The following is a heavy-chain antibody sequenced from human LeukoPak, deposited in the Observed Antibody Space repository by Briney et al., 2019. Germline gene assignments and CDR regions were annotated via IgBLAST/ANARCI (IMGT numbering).Heavy chain of an antibody. V-gene: IGHV3-7*01. CDR2: IKEDGSEK. CDR1: GFSFSNYW. CDR3: ASGRQLGY. D-gene: IGHD6-13*01. J-gene: IGHJ4*02. Sequence: GGSLRLSCAASGFSFSNYWMSWVRPAPGKGLEWVANIKEDGSEKYYVDSVKGRFTISRDNARNSLYLQMNSLSAEDTAVYYCASGRQLGYWGQGTLVTVSS.